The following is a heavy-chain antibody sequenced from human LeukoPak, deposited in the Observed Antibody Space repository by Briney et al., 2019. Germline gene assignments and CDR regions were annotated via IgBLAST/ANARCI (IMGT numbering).Heavy chain of an antibody. D-gene: IGHD6-13*01. J-gene: IGHJ4*02. V-gene: IGHV1-18*01. CDR2: INTYNGNT. Sequence: ASVKVSCKASGYTLNKFGMSWVRQAPGQGLEWLGWINTYNGNTKLGEKFQGRVTMTTDTSTSTVYMELTSLRTDDTAVYFCARDTPQHLKRFDYWGQETLITVSS. CDR3: ARDTPQHLKRFDY. CDR1: GYTLNKFG.